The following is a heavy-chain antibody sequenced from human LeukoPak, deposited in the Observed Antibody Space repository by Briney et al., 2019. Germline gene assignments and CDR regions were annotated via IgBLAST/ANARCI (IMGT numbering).Heavy chain of an antibody. J-gene: IGHJ4*02. V-gene: IGHV3-9*01. CDR2: ISWNSGSI. Sequence: PGGSLRLSCAASGFTFDDYAMHCVRQAPGKGLEWVSGISWNSGSIGYADSVKGRFTISRDNAKNSLYLQMNSLRAEVTALYYCAKSIGNYDFWSGYYLDLDYWGQGTLVTVSS. CDR3: AKSIGNYDFWSGYYLDLDY. CDR1: GFTFDDYA. D-gene: IGHD3-3*01.